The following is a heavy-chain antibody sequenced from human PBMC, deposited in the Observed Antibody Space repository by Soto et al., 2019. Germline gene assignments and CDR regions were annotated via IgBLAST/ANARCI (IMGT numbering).Heavy chain of an antibody. D-gene: IGHD3-10*01. V-gene: IGHV3-33*01. Sequence: QVKVVEFGGGEVQPGRSLRLSCAASGFMYSSHGMHWVRQAPGKGLEWVAVIWYDGSNKYYADSVKGRFTISRDNSKNMLYLQMNSLRVEDMAVYFCARDRAGSLDVWGHGTIVNVSS. CDR1: GFMYSSHG. CDR2: IWYDGSNK. CDR3: ARDRAGSLDV. J-gene: IGHJ3*01.